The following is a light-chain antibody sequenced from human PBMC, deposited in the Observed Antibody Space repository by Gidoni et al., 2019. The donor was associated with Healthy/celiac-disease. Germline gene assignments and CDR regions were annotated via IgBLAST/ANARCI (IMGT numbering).Light chain of an antibody. CDR2: SNN. CDR1: STNIGSNT. Sequence: QSVLPQPPSAFGTPGQRVTISCSGSSTNIGSNTVNWYQQLPGTAPKLLIYSNNQRPSGVPDRFSGSKSGTSASLAISGLQSEDEADYYCAAWDDSLNGRVFGGGTKLTVL. V-gene: IGLV1-44*01. CDR3: AAWDDSLNGRV. J-gene: IGLJ3*02.